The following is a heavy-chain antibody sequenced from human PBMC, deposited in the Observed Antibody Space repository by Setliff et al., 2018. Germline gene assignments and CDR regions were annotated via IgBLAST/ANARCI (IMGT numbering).Heavy chain of an antibody. CDR3: TRSRAPSVVLAADFDF. Sequence: ASVKVSCKTSGFSFTSFGFSWVRQASGQGLEWMDSISGYTGETNYAQKFQARVTMTADTSTKTVYMELRSLTSDDTAVYYCTRSRAPSVVLAADFDFWGQGTPVTVSS. CDR2: ISGYTGET. CDR1: GFSFTSFG. J-gene: IGHJ4*02. V-gene: IGHV1-18*01. D-gene: IGHD2-21*01.